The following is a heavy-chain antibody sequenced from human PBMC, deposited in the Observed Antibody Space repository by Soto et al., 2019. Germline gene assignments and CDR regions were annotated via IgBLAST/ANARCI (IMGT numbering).Heavy chain of an antibody. D-gene: IGHD3-10*01. V-gene: IGHV4-39*01. CDR1: GGSISSSSYY. Sequence: SETLSLTCTVSGGSISSSSYYWGWIRQPPGKGLEWIGSIYYSGSTDYNPSLKSRVTTSVDTSKNQFSLKLSSVTAADTAVYYCARNPLAGLSLYYYMDVWGKGTTVTVSS. CDR2: IYYSGST. J-gene: IGHJ6*03. CDR3: ARNPLAGLSLYYYMDV.